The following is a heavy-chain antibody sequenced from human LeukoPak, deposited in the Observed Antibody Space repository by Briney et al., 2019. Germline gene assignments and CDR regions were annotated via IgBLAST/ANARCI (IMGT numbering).Heavy chain of an antibody. D-gene: IGHD2-2*01. Sequence: GGSLRLSCAASGFTFSSYSMNWVRQAPGKGLEWVSSISSSSSYIYYADSVKGRFTISRDNAKNSLYLQMDSLRAEDTAVYYCASGSTSLEYFDYWGQGTLVTVSS. CDR3: ASGSTSLEYFDY. CDR2: ISSSSSYI. V-gene: IGHV3-21*01. J-gene: IGHJ4*02. CDR1: GFTFSSYS.